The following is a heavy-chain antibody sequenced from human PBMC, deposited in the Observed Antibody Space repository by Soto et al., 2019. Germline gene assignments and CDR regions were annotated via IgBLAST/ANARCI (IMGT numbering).Heavy chain of an antibody. Sequence: EVQLVESGGGLVKPGGSVRLSCEASGFTFTSDSMTWVRQAPGKGLEWLSSISSHGRDIFYADSVKGRFTISRDNAKDSLHLQMNSLTGEDSVVYYCARGAALAGKLDLWGQGTLVTVSS. V-gene: IGHV3-21*06. J-gene: IGHJ4*02. D-gene: IGHD6-19*01. CDR2: ISSHGRDI. CDR1: GFTFTSDS. CDR3: ARGAALAGKLDL.